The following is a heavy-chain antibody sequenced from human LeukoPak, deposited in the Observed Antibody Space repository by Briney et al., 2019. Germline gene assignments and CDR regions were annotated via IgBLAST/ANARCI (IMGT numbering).Heavy chain of an antibody. CDR3: AREAPRGMDV. CDR2: MNPNSGNT. J-gene: IGHJ6*02. CDR1: GYTFTSYD. Sequence: ASVKVSCKASGYTFTSYDINWVRQATGQGLEWMGWMNPNSGNTGYAQKFQGRVTMTRDTSISTAYMELSRLRSDDTAVYYCAREAPRGMDVWGQGTTVTVSS. V-gene: IGHV1-8*01.